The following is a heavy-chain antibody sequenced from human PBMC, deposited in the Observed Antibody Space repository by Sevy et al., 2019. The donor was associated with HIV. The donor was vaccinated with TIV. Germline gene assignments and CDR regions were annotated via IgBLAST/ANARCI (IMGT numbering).Heavy chain of an antibody. V-gene: IGHV3-23*01. CDR2: ITKTGGST. J-gene: IGHJ4*02. D-gene: IGHD2-21*01. Sequence: GGSLRLSCTASGFTFSSYAMTWVRQAPGKGLEWVSGITKTGGSTFYSDSVTGRFTISRDNFNNTLFLQMDSLRDDDTAVYYCARDIISLAQDVWGQGTLVTVSS. CDR3: ARDIISLAQDV. CDR1: GFTFSSYA.